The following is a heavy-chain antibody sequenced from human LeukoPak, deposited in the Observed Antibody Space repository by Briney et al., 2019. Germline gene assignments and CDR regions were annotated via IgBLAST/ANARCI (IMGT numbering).Heavy chain of an antibody. J-gene: IGHJ6*03. Sequence: ASVKVSCKVSGYTLTELSMHWVRQAPARGLAWMGGIDPEDGETIYAQKFQGRVTMTEDTSTDTAYMELSSLRSEDTAVYYCAALPSAAIPGYYYYYYMDVWGKGTTVTVSS. CDR3: AALPSAAIPGYYYYYYMDV. CDR2: IDPEDGET. V-gene: IGHV1-24*01. D-gene: IGHD2-2*02. CDR1: GYTLTELS.